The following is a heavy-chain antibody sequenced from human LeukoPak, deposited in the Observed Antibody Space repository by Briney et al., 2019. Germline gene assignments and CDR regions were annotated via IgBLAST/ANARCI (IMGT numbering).Heavy chain of an antibody. D-gene: IGHD2-8*02. CDR1: GFIFSDYD. Sequence: GGSLRLSCAASGFIFSDYDMHWVRQAPGKGLEWVAIISYDGSRKYYVDSVKGRFTISRDNSKNTLYLQMNSLRPEDTAVHYCARGLTDGMGYYYMDVWGKGTTVTVSS. CDR3: ARGLTDGMGYYYMDV. V-gene: IGHV3-30*03. CDR2: ISYDGSRK. J-gene: IGHJ6*03.